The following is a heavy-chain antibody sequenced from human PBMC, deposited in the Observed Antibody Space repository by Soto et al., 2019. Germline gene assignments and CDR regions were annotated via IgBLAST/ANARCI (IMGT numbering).Heavy chain of an antibody. V-gene: IGHV1-18*01. CDR2: ISAYNGNT. J-gene: IGHJ5*02. CDR3: ARVMIVVVTPPWFYP. Sequence: QVQLVQSGAEVKKPGASVKVSCKASGYTFTSYGISWVRQAPGQGLEWMGWISAYNGNTNYAQKLQGRVTMTTDTSTSTADMELRSLRSDDTAVYYCARVMIVVVTPPWFYPWGQGTLVTVAS. CDR1: GYTFTSYG. D-gene: IGHD3-22*01.